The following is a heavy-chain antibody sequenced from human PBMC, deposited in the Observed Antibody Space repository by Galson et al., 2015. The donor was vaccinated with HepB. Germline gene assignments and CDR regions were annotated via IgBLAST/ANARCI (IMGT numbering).Heavy chain of an antibody. CDR1: GGSISSYY. D-gene: IGHD7-27*01. J-gene: IGHJ4*02. Sequence: SEPLSLTCTVSGGSISSYYWSWIRQPPGKGLEWIGYIYYSGSTNYNPSLKSRVTISVDTSKNQFSLKLSSVTAADTAVYYCARALHWGFPLHFDYWGQGALVTVSS. CDR3: ARALHWGFPLHFDY. CDR2: IYYSGST. V-gene: IGHV4-59*01.